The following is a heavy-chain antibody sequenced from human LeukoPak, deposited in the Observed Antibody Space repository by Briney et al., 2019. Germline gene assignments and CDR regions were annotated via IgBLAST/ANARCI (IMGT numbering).Heavy chain of an antibody. CDR3: ARRYCSSTSCWWDWFDP. J-gene: IGHJ5*02. V-gene: IGHV4-59*12. CDR2: IYYSGST. CDR1: GGSISSYY. Sequence: PSETLSLTCTVSGGSISSYYWSWIRQPTGKGLEWIGYIYYSGSTNYNPSLKSRVTMSVDTSKNQFSLKLSSVTAADTAVYYCARRYCSSTSCWWDWFDPWGQGTLVTVSS. D-gene: IGHD2-2*01.